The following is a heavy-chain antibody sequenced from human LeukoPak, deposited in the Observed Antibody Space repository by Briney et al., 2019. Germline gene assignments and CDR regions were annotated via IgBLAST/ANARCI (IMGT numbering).Heavy chain of an antibody. CDR3: AKGGGYEAQYYYYYLDV. Sequence: GGSLRLSCAASGFAFSSYGMYWVRQAPGKGLEWVAFIRYDGSNKYYADSVKGRFTISRDNSKNTLYLQMKSLRAEDTAVYYCAKGGGYEAQYYYYYLDVWGKGTTVTISS. CDR2: IRYDGSNK. V-gene: IGHV3-30*02. CDR1: GFAFSSYG. J-gene: IGHJ6*03. D-gene: IGHD5-12*01.